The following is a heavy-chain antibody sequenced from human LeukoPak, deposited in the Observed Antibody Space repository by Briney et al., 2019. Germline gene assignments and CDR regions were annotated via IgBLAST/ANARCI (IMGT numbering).Heavy chain of an antibody. J-gene: IGHJ4*02. Sequence: GASVKVSCRASGYTFTGYHIHWVRQAPGQGLEWMGRINPNSGDTNYAQNSQGRVTMTRDTSINTAYMELSRLRSDDTAVYYCARDYCSSTSCLFDYWGQGTLVTVSS. CDR2: INPNSGDT. D-gene: IGHD2-2*01. CDR3: ARDYCSSTSCLFDY. V-gene: IGHV1-2*06. CDR1: GYTFTGYH.